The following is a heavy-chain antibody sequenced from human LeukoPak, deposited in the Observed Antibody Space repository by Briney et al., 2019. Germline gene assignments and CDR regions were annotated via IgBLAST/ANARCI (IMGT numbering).Heavy chain of an antibody. Sequence: GASVKVSCKASGYTFTSYGISWVRQAPGQGLEWMGWISAYNGNTNYAQKLQGRVTMTTDTSTSTAYMELRSLRSDDAAVYYCASRDSSGSEYFQHWGQGTLVTVSS. V-gene: IGHV1-18*01. CDR2: ISAYNGNT. CDR3: ASRDSSGSEYFQH. J-gene: IGHJ1*01. D-gene: IGHD6-19*01. CDR1: GYTFTSYG.